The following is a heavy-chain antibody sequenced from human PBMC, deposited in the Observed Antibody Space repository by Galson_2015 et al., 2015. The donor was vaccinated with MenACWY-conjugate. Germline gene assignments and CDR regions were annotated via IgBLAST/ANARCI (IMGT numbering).Heavy chain of an antibody. CDR1: GFTFTDYD. D-gene: IGHD5-18*01. Sequence: SLRLSCAGSGFTFTDYDMHWVRQAPGKGLEYVSAISTYGGSTYYADSVEGRFTISRDNSKNTLFLQMSSLRVEDTAVYYCARKYGATYGYNDCCGQGTLVSVSS. CDR3: ARKYGATYGYNDC. V-gene: IGHV3-64*02. CDR2: ISTYGGST. J-gene: IGHJ4*02.